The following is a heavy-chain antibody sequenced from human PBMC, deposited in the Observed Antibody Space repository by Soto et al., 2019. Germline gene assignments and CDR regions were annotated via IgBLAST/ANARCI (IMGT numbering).Heavy chain of an antibody. V-gene: IGHV3-9*01. CDR1: GFTFGDYG. D-gene: IGHD3-16*01. CDR2: ISWNGVKT. J-gene: IGHJ3*02. Sequence: HPGGSLRLSCAASGFTFGDYGMHWVRQVPGKGLEWVSGISWNGVKTDYADSVKGRFTISRDNAESTLYLQMNSLRVEDTALYYCTKTPLGNHGSVDIWGQGTMVTVSS. CDR3: TKTPLGNHGSVDI.